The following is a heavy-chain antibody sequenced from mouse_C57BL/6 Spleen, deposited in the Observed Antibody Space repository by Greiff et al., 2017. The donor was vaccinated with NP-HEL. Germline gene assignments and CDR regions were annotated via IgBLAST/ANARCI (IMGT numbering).Heavy chain of an antibody. D-gene: IGHD2-3*01. Sequence: EVQLQESGPGLVKPSQSLSLTCSVTGYSITSGYYWNWIRQFPGNKLEWMGYISYDGSNNYNPSLKNRISITRDTSKNQFFLKLNSLTTEDTATYYCAKDDCYYLSYAMDYWGQGTSVTVSS. CDR2: ISYDGSN. V-gene: IGHV3-6*01. CDR3: AKDDCYYLSYAMDY. J-gene: IGHJ4*01. CDR1: GYSITSGYY.